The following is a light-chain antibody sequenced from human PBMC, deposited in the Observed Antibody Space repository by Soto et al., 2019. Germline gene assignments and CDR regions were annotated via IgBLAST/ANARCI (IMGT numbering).Light chain of an antibody. CDR3: HQRQYWPPIT. CDR2: DAS. Sequence: EIEMTQSPATLSVSPGERATLSCRASQSISIHLAWYQQKPGQAPRLLIYDASNRATGIPARFSGSGSGTDFTLTISSLEPEDFAVYYCHQRQYWPPITFGQGTRLEIK. CDR1: QSISIH. J-gene: IGKJ5*01. V-gene: IGKV3-11*01.